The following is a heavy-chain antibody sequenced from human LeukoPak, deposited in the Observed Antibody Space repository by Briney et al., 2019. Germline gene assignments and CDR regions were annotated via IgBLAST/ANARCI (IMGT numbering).Heavy chain of an antibody. CDR2: IKKDGSEE. J-gene: IGHJ4*02. CDR1: GFTFSSYW. CDR3: ARDSIAAAGSEDY. D-gene: IGHD6-13*01. V-gene: IGHV3-7*01. Sequence: PGGSLRLSCAASGFTFSSYWMNWVRQAPGKGLEWVANIKKDGSEENYVDSVKGRFTISRDNAKNSLYLQMNSLRAEDTAVYYCARDSIAAAGSEDYWGQGTLVTVSS.